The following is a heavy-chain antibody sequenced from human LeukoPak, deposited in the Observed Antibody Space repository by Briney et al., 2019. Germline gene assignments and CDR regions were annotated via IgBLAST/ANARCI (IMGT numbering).Heavy chain of an antibody. CDR1: GASYNAYY. V-gene: IGHV4-34*01. Sequence: PSETLSLTCAVYGASYNAYYWSWIRQPPGKGLEWIGDIDHRGTATYNPSLKSRLTISADVSKNQFSLKLNSVTDADTAVYYCAVGITILGVAASFDSWGQGNLVIVSS. D-gene: IGHD3-3*01. CDR3: AVGITILGVAASFDS. J-gene: IGHJ4*02. CDR2: IDHRGTA.